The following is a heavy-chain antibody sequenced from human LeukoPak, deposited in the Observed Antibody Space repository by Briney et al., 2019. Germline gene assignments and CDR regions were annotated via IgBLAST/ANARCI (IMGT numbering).Heavy chain of an antibody. CDR1: GGSISSGGYS. CDR3: ARAPYYYGSGSLFDY. Sequence: SETLSLTCAVSGGSISSGGYSWSWIRQPPGKGLEWIGEIYHSGSTNYNPSLKSRVTISVDKSKNQFSLKLSSVTAADTAVYYCARAPYYYGSGSLFDYWGQGTLVTVSS. CDR2: IYHSGST. J-gene: IGHJ4*02. D-gene: IGHD3-10*01. V-gene: IGHV4-30-2*01.